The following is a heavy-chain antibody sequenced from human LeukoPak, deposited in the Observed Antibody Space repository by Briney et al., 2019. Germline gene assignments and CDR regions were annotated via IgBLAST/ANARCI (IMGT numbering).Heavy chain of an antibody. J-gene: IGHJ6*03. CDR3: ARGPSTTYYYYIDV. Sequence: ASVKVTCKGSGYTFSGYDLHWVEQATGQRLEWMGWMNPNSGNTGYAQKFQGRVTMTRNTSISTAYTELSSLRSEDTAVYYCARGPSTTYYYYIDVWWKGTTVTVSS. CDR1: GYTFSGYD. D-gene: IGHD2/OR15-2a*01. V-gene: IGHV1-8*02. CDR2: MNPNSGNT.